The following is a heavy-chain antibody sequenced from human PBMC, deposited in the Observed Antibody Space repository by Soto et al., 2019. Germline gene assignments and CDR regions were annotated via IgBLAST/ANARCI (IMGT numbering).Heavy chain of an antibody. J-gene: IGHJ6*02. CDR2: IIPIFGTA. V-gene: IGHV1-69*19. D-gene: IGHD5-12*01. CDR1: GGTFNTYP. Sequence: QVQLVQSGAEVKKPASSVNVSCKASGGTFNTYPITWVRQAHGEGLEWMGGIIPIFGTANYAQNFQGRVTISVDESTSTAYMELSSLRSEDTAVYYCARGRGYSGDDHYYYFDMDVWGQGTTVTVSS. CDR3: ARGRGYSGDDHYYYFDMDV.